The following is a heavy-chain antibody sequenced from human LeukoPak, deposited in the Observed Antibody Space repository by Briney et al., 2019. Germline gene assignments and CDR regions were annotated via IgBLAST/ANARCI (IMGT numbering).Heavy chain of an antibody. Sequence: SETLSLTCTVSGGSISSGSYYWCWIRQPAGKGLEWIGRTYTSGSTNYNPSLKSRVTISVDTSKNQFSLKLSSVTAADTAVYYCARGDSSGWFSYFDYWGQGTLVTVSS. CDR1: GGSISSGSYY. D-gene: IGHD6-19*01. V-gene: IGHV4-61*02. CDR3: ARGDSSGWFSYFDY. CDR2: TYTSGST. J-gene: IGHJ4*02.